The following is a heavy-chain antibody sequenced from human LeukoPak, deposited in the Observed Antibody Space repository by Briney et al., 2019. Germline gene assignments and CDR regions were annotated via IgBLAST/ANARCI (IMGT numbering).Heavy chain of an antibody. CDR1: GFTFGAYA. J-gene: IGHJ6*03. D-gene: IGHD1-26*01. Sequence: GGSLRLSCAASGFTFGAYAMSWVRQAPGKVLGWGSGINWNGGSTGYADSVKGRFTISRDNAKNSLYLQMNSLRAEDTALYYCAREGSSTYSYYYMDVWGKGTTVTVSS. CDR2: INWNGGST. CDR3: AREGSSTYSYYYMDV. V-gene: IGHV3-20*04.